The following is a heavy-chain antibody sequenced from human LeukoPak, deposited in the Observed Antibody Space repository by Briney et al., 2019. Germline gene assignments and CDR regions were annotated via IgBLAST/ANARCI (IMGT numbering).Heavy chain of an antibody. J-gene: IGHJ4*02. CDR3: ARWGGRSGGWYHSDY. CDR2: INHSGST. D-gene: IGHD6-19*01. Sequence: SETLSLTCAVYGGSFSGYYWSWIRQPPGKGLEWIGEINHSGSTNYNPSLKSRVTISVDTSKNQFSLKLSSVTAADTAVYYCARWGGRSGGWYHSDYWGQGTLATVSS. V-gene: IGHV4-34*01. CDR1: GGSFSGYY.